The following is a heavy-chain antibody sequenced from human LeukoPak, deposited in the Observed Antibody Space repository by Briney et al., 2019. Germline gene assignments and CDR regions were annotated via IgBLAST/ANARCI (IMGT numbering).Heavy chain of an antibody. V-gene: IGHV3-23*01. CDR1: GFTFSSYA. J-gene: IGHJ5*02. CDR3: AKSRVRLYYYDSSGYPNWFDP. Sequence: QSGGSLRLSCAASGFTFSSYAMSWVRQAPGKGLEWVSAISGSGGSTYYADSVKGRFTISRDNSKNTLYLQMNSLRAEDTAVYYCAKSRVRLYYYDSSGYPNWFDPWGQGTLVTVSS. D-gene: IGHD3-22*01. CDR2: ISGSGGST.